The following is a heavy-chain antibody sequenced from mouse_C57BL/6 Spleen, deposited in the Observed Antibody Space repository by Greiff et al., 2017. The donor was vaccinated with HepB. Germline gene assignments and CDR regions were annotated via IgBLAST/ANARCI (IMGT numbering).Heavy chain of an antibody. CDR1: GYTFTSYW. Sequence: QVQLQQPGAELVKPGASVKLSCTASGYTFTSYWMPWVKQRPGRGLEWIGSIDDNSGGTKDSEKFKSKVTLTEDKPSSTDYMQLSSLTSEDAAVYYCARSRYFDVWGTGTPVTVSS. V-gene: IGHV1-72*01. J-gene: IGHJ1*03. CDR2: IDDNSGGT. CDR3: ARSRYFDV.